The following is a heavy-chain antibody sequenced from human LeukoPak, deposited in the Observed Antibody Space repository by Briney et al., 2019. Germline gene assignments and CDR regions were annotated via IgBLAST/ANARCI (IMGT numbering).Heavy chain of an antibody. J-gene: IGHJ6*02. CDR2: IDPSGSYT. CDR3: AKSGYDSYYYYYGMDV. V-gene: IGHV5-10-1*01. CDR1: GSSFTSYL. Sequence: GESLRISCKASGSSFTSYLSSWVRQMPGKGLEWMGRIDPSGSYTNYSPFFQGHVTISADKSISTAYLQWSSLKASDTAMYYCAKSGYDSYYYYYGMDVWGQGTTVTVSS. D-gene: IGHD5-12*01.